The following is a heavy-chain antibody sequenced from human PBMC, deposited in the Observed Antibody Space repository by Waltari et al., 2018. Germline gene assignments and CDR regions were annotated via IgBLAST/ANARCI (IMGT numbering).Heavy chain of an antibody. Sequence: EVQLVQSGAEVKKPGATVKISCKVSGYTFTDYYMHWVQQAPGKGLEWMGLGDPEDGETIYAEKLQGRVTMTTDTSTSTAYMELRSLRSDDTAVYYCARVRSGGTSWGQGTLVTVSS. CDR3: ARVRSGGTS. D-gene: IGHD2-15*01. CDR1: GYTFTDYY. CDR2: GDPEDGET. V-gene: IGHV1-69-2*01. J-gene: IGHJ5*02.